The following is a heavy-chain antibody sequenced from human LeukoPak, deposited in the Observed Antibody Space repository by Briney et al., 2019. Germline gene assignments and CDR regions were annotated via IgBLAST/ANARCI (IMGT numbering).Heavy chain of an antibody. CDR2: IYYSGST. Sequence: SETLSLTCTVSGGSISSSSYYWGWIRQPPGKGLEWIGSIYYSGSTYYNPSLKSRVTISVDTSKNQFSLKLSSVTAADTAVYYCARDRERVYGDHKIFDYWGQGTLVTVSS. V-gene: IGHV4-39*07. D-gene: IGHD4-17*01. J-gene: IGHJ4*02. CDR1: GGSISSSSYY. CDR3: ARDRERVYGDHKIFDY.